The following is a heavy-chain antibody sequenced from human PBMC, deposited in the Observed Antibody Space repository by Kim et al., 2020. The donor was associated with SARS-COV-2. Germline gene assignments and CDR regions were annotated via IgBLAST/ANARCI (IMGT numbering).Heavy chain of an antibody. CDR2: ISSSSSYI. D-gene: IGHD2-21*01. Sequence: GGSLRLSCAASGFTFSSYSMNWVRQAPGKGLEWVSSISSSSSYIYYADSVKGRFTISRDNAKNSLYLQMNSVRAEDTAVYYCARDPYGGDLFYYYYGMDVWGQGTSVTVSS. CDR1: GFTFSSYS. J-gene: IGHJ6*02. CDR3: ARDPYGGDLFYYYYGMDV. V-gene: IGHV3-21*01.